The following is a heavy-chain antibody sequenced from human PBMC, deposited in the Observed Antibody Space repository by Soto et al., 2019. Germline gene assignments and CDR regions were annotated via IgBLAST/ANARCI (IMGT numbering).Heavy chain of an antibody. CDR1: GYTFTSYG. D-gene: IGHD6-19*01. Sequence: GASVKVSCKASGYTFTSYGISWVRQAPGQGLEWMGWISAYSGSTNYAHKLQGRVTMTTDTSTSTAYMELRSLRSDDTAVYYCARDKSPSSGWYPPFPYYYYGMDVWGQGTTVTVSS. V-gene: IGHV1-18*01. CDR2: ISAYSGST. J-gene: IGHJ6*02. CDR3: ARDKSPSSGWYPPFPYYYYGMDV.